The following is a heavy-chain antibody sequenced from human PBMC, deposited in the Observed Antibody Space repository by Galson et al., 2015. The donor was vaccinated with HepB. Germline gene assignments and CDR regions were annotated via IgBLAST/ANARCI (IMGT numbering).Heavy chain of an antibody. Sequence: LRLSCAASGFSFSSYAMSWVRQAPGKGLEWVSAISGSGASTYYADSVKGRFTISRDNSKNTLYLQMNSLRAEDTAVYYCAKDSEFYDFWSGYSYDYWGQGTLVTVSS. CDR2: ISGSGAST. CDR1: GFSFSSYA. J-gene: IGHJ4*02. V-gene: IGHV3-23*01. D-gene: IGHD3-3*01. CDR3: AKDSEFYDFWSGYSYDY.